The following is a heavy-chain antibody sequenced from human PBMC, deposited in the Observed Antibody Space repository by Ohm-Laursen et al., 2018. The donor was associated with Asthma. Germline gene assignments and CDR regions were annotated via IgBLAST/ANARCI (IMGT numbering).Heavy chain of an antibody. Sequence: SLRLSCAASGFTFSSYAMHWVRQAPGKGLEWVAVISYDGSNKYYADSVKGRFTISRDNSKNTLYLQMNSLRAEDTAVYYCARAWVDIVVVVAPFDYWGQGTLVTVSS. D-gene: IGHD2-15*01. V-gene: IGHV3-30-3*01. CDR3: ARAWVDIVVVVAPFDY. CDR1: GFTFSSYA. J-gene: IGHJ4*02. CDR2: ISYDGSNK.